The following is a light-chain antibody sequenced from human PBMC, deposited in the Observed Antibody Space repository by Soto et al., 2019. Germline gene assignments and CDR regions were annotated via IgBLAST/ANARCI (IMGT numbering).Light chain of an antibody. J-gene: IGLJ1*01. CDR2: EVS. Sequence: QSALTQPASVSGSPGQSITISCTGTSSDVGGYNYVSWYQQNPGKAPKLMIYEVSNRPSGVSNRFSGSKSGNMASLTISGLQAEGEADYYCSSYTINRTYVFGTGTKVTVL. V-gene: IGLV2-14*01. CDR3: SSYTINRTYV. CDR1: SSDVGGYNY.